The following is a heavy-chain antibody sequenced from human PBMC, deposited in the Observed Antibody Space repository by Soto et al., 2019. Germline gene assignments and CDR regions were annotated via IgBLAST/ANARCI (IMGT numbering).Heavy chain of an antibody. V-gene: IGHV1-3*01. D-gene: IGHD3-9*01. J-gene: IGHJ4*02. Sequence: ASVKVSCKASGYTFPRYAMNWVRQAPGQSPGWMGWINPGNGNTKYSQVFQGRVTITRDTYASTASMELSSLTSEDTAVYYCARRGALTSYYYGYYFDYWGQGTLVTVSS. CDR3: ARRGALTSYYYGYYFDY. CDR1: GYTFPRYA. CDR2: INPGNGNT.